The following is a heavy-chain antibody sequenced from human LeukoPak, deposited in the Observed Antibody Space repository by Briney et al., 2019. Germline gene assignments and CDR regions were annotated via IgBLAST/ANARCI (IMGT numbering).Heavy chain of an antibody. D-gene: IGHD3-3*01. V-gene: IGHV3-23*01. Sequence: GGSLGLSCAASGFTFSSYAMSWVRQAPGKGLEWVSAISGSGGSTYYADSVKGRFTISRDNSKNTLYLQMNSLRAEDTAVYYCAKAVLEWLSASYYFDYWGQGTLVTVSS. CDR2: ISGSGGST. CDR1: GFTFSSYA. CDR3: AKAVLEWLSASYYFDY. J-gene: IGHJ4*02.